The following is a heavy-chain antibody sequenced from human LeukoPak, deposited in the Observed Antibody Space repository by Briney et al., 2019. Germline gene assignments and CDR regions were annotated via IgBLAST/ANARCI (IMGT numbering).Heavy chain of an antibody. CDR3: ASEDGTFDY. Sequence: GGSLRLSCVASGFTFTSYWMNWVRQAPGKGLEWVANIKPDGDSNYADSVKGRFPLSRDNAKNPLFLQMNSLGAEDTAVYYCASEDGTFDYWRRGALVTVPS. V-gene: IGHV3-7*01. CDR2: IKPDGDS. CDR1: GFTFTSYW. J-gene: IGHJ4*02. D-gene: IGHD1-1*01.